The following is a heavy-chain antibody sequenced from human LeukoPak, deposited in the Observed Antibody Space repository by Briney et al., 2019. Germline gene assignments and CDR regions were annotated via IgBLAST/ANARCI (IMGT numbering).Heavy chain of an antibody. D-gene: IGHD3-16*01. Sequence: GGSLSLSCAASGFTFSSYAMHWVRQAPGKGLEWVAVISYDGSNKYYADSVKGRFTISRDNSKNTLYLQMNSLRAEDTAVYYCARDEFVGGDFTSHLDYWGQGTLVTVSS. V-gene: IGHV3-30*01. J-gene: IGHJ4*02. CDR1: GFTFSSYA. CDR2: ISYDGSNK. CDR3: ARDEFVGGDFTSHLDY.